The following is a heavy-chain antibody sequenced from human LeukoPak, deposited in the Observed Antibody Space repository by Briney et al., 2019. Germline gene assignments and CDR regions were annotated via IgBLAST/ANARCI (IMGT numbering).Heavy chain of an antibody. Sequence: GGSLRLSCAPSGFTFSDYYMTWIREAPGKELEWVSYISSSGSTIYYADSVKGRFTISRDNAKNSLYLQMNSLRAEDTAVYYCARVRRGYSGYDDYWGQGTLVTVSS. CDR3: ARVRRGYSGYDDY. V-gene: IGHV3-11*04. CDR1: GFTFSDYY. J-gene: IGHJ4*02. CDR2: ISSSGSTI. D-gene: IGHD5-12*01.